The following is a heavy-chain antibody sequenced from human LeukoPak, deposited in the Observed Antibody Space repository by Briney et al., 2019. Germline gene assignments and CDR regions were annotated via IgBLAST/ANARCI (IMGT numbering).Heavy chain of an antibody. J-gene: IGHJ4*02. CDR3: ARGQFGELGYFHPVYYFDY. CDR2: INPNSGGT. V-gene: IGHV1-2*02. D-gene: IGHD3-10*01. CDR1: GYTFTGYY. Sequence: ASVKVSCKASGYTFTGYYMHWVRQAPGQGLEWMGWINPNSGGTNYAQKFQGRVTMTRDTSISTAYMELSRLRSDDTAVYYCARGQFGELGYFHPVYYFDYWGQGTLVTVSS.